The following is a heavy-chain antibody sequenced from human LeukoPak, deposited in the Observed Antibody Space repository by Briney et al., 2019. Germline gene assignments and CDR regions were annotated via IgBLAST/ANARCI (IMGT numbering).Heavy chain of an antibody. D-gene: IGHD2-15*01. Sequence: GGSLRLSCAASGFTSSSYAMSWVRQAPGKGLEWVSAISGSGGSTYYADSVKGRFTISRDNSKNTLYLQMNSLRAEDTAVYYCAKDRCSGGSCYTYFDYWGRGTLVTVSS. CDR3: AKDRCSGGSCYTYFDY. CDR2: ISGSGGST. J-gene: IGHJ4*02. V-gene: IGHV3-23*01. CDR1: GFTSSSYA.